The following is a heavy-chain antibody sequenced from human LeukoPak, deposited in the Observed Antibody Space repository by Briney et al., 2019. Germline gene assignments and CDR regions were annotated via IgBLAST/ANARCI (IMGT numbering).Heavy chain of an antibody. Sequence: SVKVSCKASGGTFSSYDISWVRQAPGQGLEWMGGIIPIFGTANYAQKFQGRVTITADKSTSTAYMELSSLRSEDTAVYYCASEDCSGGSCYSGATDYWGQGTLVTVSS. V-gene: IGHV1-69*06. CDR3: ASEDCSGGSCYSGATDY. CDR1: GGTFSSYD. CDR2: IIPIFGTA. D-gene: IGHD2-15*01. J-gene: IGHJ4*02.